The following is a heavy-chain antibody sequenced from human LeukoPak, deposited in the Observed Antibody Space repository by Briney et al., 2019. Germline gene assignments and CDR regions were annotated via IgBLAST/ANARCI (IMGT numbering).Heavy chain of an antibody. CDR1: GGSISSYY. V-gene: IGHV4-59*01. D-gene: IGHD6-13*01. J-gene: IGHJ6*03. CDR2: IYYSGST. Sequence: SETLSLTCTVSGGSISSYYWSWIRQPPGKGLEWIGYIYYSGSTNYNPSLKSRVTISVDTSKNQFSLKLSSVTAADTAVYYCARGAAARTNYYYYYMDVWGKGTTVTVSS. CDR3: ARGAAARTNYYYYYMDV.